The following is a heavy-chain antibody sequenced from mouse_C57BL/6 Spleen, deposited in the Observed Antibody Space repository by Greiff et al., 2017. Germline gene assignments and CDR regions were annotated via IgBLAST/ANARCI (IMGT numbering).Heavy chain of an antibody. D-gene: IGHD1-1*01. CDR1: GFTFSSYA. Sequence: EVQRVESGEGLVKPGGSLKLSCAASGFTFSSYAMSWVRQTPEKRLEWVAYISSGGDYIYYADTVKGRFTISRDNARNTLYLQMSSLKSEDTAMYYCTRDRGTTVVAWYFDVWGTGTTVTVSS. CDR3: TRDRGTTVVAWYFDV. CDR2: ISSGGDYI. J-gene: IGHJ1*03. V-gene: IGHV5-9-1*02.